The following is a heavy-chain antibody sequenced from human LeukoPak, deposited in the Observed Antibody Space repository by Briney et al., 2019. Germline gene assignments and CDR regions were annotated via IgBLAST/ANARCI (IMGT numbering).Heavy chain of an antibody. Sequence: ASVKVSCKASGGTFSSYAISWVRQAPGQGLEWMGGIIPIFGTANYAQKFQGRVTITADESTSTAYMELSSLRSEDTAVYYCARADSSSWYGEAYYYYMDVWGKGTTVTVSS. CDR3: ARADSSSWYGEAYYYYMDV. J-gene: IGHJ6*03. D-gene: IGHD6-13*01. CDR2: IIPIFGTA. CDR1: GGTFSSYA. V-gene: IGHV1-69*01.